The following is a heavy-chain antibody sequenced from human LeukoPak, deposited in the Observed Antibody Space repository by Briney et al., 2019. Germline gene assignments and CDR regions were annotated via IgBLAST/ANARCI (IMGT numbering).Heavy chain of an antibody. CDR1: GGTFSSYA. CDR3: ARPESDYSKNAYLV. CDR2: IIPIFGTA. D-gene: IGHD4-11*01. Sequence: ASVEVSCKAYGGTFSSYAISWVRQAPGQGLEWMGGIIPIFGTANYAQKFQGRVTITADESTSTAYMELSSLRSEDTAVYYCARPESDYSKNAYLVWGQGTLVTVSS. J-gene: IGHJ4*02. V-gene: IGHV1-69*13.